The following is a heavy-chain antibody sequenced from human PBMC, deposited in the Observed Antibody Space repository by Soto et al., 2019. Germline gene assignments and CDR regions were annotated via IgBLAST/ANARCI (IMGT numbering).Heavy chain of an antibody. Sequence: KQSQTLSLTCAVYGGSFSGYYWSWIRQPPGKGLEWIGEINHSGSTNYNPSLKSRVTISVDTSKNQFSLKLSSVTAADTAVYYCARRASGDYYGSEQERGWFDPWGQGTLVTVSS. CDR1: GGSFSGYY. J-gene: IGHJ5*02. CDR2: INHSGST. CDR3: ARRASGDYYGSEQERGWFDP. V-gene: IGHV4-34*01. D-gene: IGHD3-10*01.